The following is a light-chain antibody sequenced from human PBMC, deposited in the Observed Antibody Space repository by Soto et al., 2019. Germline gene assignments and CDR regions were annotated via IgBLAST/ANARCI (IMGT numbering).Light chain of an antibody. J-gene: IGKJ4*01. CDR3: QQSFTTPLT. Sequence: DIQMTQSPSSVSASVGDRVTITCRANQSISNYLNWYQQKPREAPTLLIYVASSLQSGVPSRFSGSGSGTDFTLTISSLQPEDFASYHCQQSFTTPLTFGGGTKVEIK. CDR2: VAS. V-gene: IGKV1-39*01. CDR1: QSISNY.